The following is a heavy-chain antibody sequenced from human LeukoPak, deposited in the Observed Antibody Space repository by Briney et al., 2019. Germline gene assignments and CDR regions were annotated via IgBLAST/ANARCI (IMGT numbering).Heavy chain of an antibody. J-gene: IGHJ4*02. D-gene: IGHD3-10*01. V-gene: IGHV3-30*02. CDR2: TRYDGSNK. CDR3: AKDLAPNLWFGELSDY. Sequence: GGSLRLSCAASGFTFSSYGMHWVRQAPGKGLEWVAFTRYDGSNKYYADSVKGRFTISRDNSKNTLYLQMNSLRAEDTAVYYCAKDLAPNLWFGELSDYWGQGTLVTVSS. CDR1: GFTFSSYG.